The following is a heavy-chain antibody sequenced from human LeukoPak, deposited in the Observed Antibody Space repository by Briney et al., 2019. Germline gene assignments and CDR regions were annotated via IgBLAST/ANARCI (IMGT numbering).Heavy chain of an antibody. CDR1: GFTFSSYS. Sequence: GGSLRLSCAASGFTFSSYSMNWVRQAPGKGLEWVSSISSSSSYIYYADSVKGRFTFSRDNAKNSLYLQMNSLRAEDTAVYYCARALSDSSSSVWGQGTLVTVSS. D-gene: IGHD6-6*01. CDR3: ARALSDSSSSV. CDR2: ISSSSSYI. V-gene: IGHV3-21*01. J-gene: IGHJ4*02.